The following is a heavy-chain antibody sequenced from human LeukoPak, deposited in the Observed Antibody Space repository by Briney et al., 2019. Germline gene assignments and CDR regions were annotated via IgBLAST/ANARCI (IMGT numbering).Heavy chain of an antibody. CDR3: AREGSSGYYPY. CDR1: GFTFSSYW. Sequence: GGSLRLSCAASGFTFSSYWMNWARQAPGKGLEWVAVISYDGSEKHYADPVKGRFTISRDNSKNTLYLQMNSLRVEDTAVYYCAREGSSGYYPYWGQGILVTVSS. V-gene: IGHV3-30*03. J-gene: IGHJ4*02. CDR2: ISYDGSEK. D-gene: IGHD3-22*01.